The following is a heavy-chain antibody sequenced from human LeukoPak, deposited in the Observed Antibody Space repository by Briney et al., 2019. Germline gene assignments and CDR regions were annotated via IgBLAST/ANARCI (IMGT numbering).Heavy chain of an antibody. J-gene: IGHJ3*02. V-gene: IGHV4-59*01. CDR1: GGSISSYY. CDR2: IYYSGST. Sequence: SETLSLTCTVSGGSISSYYWSWIRQPPGKGLEWIGYIYYSGSTNYNPSLKSRVTISVDTSKNQFSLKLSSVTAADTAVYYCARVPPIDAFDIWGQGTVVTVSS. CDR3: ARVPPIDAFDI.